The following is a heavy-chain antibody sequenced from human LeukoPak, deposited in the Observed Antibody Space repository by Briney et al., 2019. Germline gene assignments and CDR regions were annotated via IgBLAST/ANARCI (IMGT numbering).Heavy chain of an antibody. D-gene: IGHD3-22*01. V-gene: IGHV4-31*03. CDR2: IFHSGTT. CDR1: GGSISGGDYY. J-gene: IGHJ3*02. CDR3: ARDRNYYDRSGYRAFDI. Sequence: PSETLSLTCTVSGGSISGGDYYWSWVRQHPGKGLEGIGYIFHSGTTYYNPSLKSRLSISVDTSKNQFSLKLSSVTAADTAVYYCARDRNYYDRSGYRAFDIWGQGTMVTVSS.